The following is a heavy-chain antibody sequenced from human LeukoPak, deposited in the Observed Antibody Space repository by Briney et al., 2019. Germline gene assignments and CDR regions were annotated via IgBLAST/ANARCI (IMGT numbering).Heavy chain of an antibody. J-gene: IGHJ4*02. D-gene: IGHD3-22*01. CDR1: GFTVSSNY. Sequence: GGSLRLSCAASGFTVSSNYMSWVRQAPGKGLEWVSVIYSGGSTYYADSVKGRFTISRDNSKNTLYLQMNSLRAEDTAVYYCARDLLYDSSGYDYWGQGTLVTVSS. CDR2: IYSGGST. CDR3: ARDLLYDSSGYDY. V-gene: IGHV3-53*05.